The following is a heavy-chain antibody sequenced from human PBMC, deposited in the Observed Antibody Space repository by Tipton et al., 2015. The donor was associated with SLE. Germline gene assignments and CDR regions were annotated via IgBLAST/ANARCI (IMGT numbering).Heavy chain of an antibody. V-gene: IGHV4-31*02. J-gene: IGHJ6*03. CDR3: ARGLISYYYYYMDV. CDR1: GGSISSGGYY. Sequence: LRLSCTVSGGSISSGGYYWSWIRQYPGKGLEWIGYIYYSGSTYYNPSLKSRVTISVDTSKNQFSLKLSSVTAADTAVYYCARGLISYYYYYMDVWGKGTTVTVSS. CDR2: IYYSGST.